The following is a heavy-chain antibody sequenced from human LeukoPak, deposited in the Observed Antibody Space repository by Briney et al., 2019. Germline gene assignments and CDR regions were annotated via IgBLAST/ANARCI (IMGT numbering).Heavy chain of an antibody. CDR1: GFTCSSYS. CDR2: ISSSSSYI. V-gene: IGHV3-21*01. CDR3: ARDHGELRFDP. J-gene: IGHJ5*02. Sequence: GGSLRLSCAASGFTCSSYSMNWVRQAPGKGLEWVSSISSSSSYIYYADSVKGRFTISRDNAKNSLYLQMNSLRAEDTAVYYCARDHGELRFDPWGQGTLVTVSS. D-gene: IGHD1-26*01.